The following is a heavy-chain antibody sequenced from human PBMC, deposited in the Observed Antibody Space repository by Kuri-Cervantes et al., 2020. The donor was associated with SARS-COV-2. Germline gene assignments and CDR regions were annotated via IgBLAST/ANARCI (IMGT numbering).Heavy chain of an antibody. CDR2: IIPIFGTA. V-gene: IGHV1-69*13. J-gene: IGHJ5*02. Sequence: SVKVSCKASGYTFTSYAISWVRQAPGQGLEWMGGIIPIFGTANYAQKFQGRVTITADESTSTAYMELSSLRSEDTAVYYCARVWPTINWFDPWGQGTLVTVSS. D-gene: IGHD1-1*01. CDR3: ARVWPTINWFDP. CDR1: GYTFTSYA.